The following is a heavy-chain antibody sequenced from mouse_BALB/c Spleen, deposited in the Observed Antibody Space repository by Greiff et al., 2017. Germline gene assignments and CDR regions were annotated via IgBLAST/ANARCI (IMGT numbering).Heavy chain of an antibody. V-gene: IGHV2-9*02. CDR3: ARDGNYEGAY. Sequence: VKLVESGPGLVAPSQSLSITCTVSGFSLTSYGVHWVRQPPGKGLEWLGVIWAGGSTNYNSALMSRLSISKDNSKSQVFLKMNSLQTDDTAMYYCARDGNYEGAYWGQGTLVTVSA. D-gene: IGHD2-1*01. CDR2: IWAGGST. CDR1: GFSLTSYG. J-gene: IGHJ3*01.